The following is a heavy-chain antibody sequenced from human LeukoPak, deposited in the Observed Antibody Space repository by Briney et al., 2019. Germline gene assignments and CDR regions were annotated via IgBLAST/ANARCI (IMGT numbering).Heavy chain of an antibody. J-gene: IGHJ2*01. CDR1: TGSFRGSY. Sequence: PSETLSLTCAVYTGSFRGSYWSWLRQPPGKGLEWIGEIDRSGSTIYNPSLKRRVTISVDTSKNQFSVRLNSVTAADTAVYYCARGLVHTLTPPYWYFYVWGRGTLVAVSS. D-gene: IGHD2-2*01. V-gene: IGHV4-34*01. CDR3: ARGLVHTLTPPYWYFYV. CDR2: IDRSGST.